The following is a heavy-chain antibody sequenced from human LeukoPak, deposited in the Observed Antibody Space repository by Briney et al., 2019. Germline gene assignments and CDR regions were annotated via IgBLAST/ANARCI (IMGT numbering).Heavy chain of an antibody. D-gene: IGHD6-13*01. Sequence: PGRSLRLSCAASGFTFDDYAIHWVRQAPGKGLEWVSGISWNSGSIGYADSVKGRFTISRDNAKNSLYLQMNSLRAEDTALYHCAKDIRAFAAGNIDYWGQGTLVTVSS. CDR1: GFTFDDYA. CDR2: ISWNSGSI. V-gene: IGHV3-9*01. CDR3: AKDIRAFAAGNIDY. J-gene: IGHJ4*02.